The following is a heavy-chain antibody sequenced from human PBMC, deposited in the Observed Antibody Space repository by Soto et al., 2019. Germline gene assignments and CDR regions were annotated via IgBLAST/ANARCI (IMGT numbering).Heavy chain of an antibody. J-gene: IGHJ4*02. CDR3: ARDLSHIAACMDY. V-gene: IGHV3-30-3*01. CDR1: GFTFSSYA. D-gene: IGHD6-13*01. CDR2: ISYDGSNK. Sequence: QVQLVESGGGVVQPGRSLRLSCAASGFTFSSYAMHWVRQAPGKGLEWVAVISYDGSNKYYADSVKGRFTISRDNSKNTLYLQMNSLRAEDTAVYYCARDLSHIAACMDYWGQGTLVTDSS.